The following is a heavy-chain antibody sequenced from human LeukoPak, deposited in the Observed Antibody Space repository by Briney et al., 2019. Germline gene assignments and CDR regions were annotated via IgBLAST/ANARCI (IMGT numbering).Heavy chain of an antibody. CDR1: GGSFSGYY. J-gene: IGHJ5*02. V-gene: IGHV4-34*01. Sequence: KPSETLSLTCAVYGGSFSGYYWSWIRQPPGKGLEWIGSIYYSGSTYYNPSLKSRVTISVDTSKNQFSLKLSSVTAADTAVYYCARHFISGWSDSSSSWYIPPYWFDPWGQGTLVTVSS. CDR3: ARHFISGWSDSSSSWYIPPYWFDP. CDR2: IYYSGST. D-gene: IGHD6-13*01.